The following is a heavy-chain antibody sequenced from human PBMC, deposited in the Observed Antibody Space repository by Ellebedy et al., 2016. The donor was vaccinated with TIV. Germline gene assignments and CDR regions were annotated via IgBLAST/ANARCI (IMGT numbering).Heavy chain of an antibody. CDR2: ISGSGGST. D-gene: IGHD3-10*01. CDR3: ASRSGSYPPKIDY. Sequence: GGSLRLSXAASGFTFSSYAMNWVRQAPGKGLEWVSAISGSGGSTYYADSVKGRFTISRDNSKNTPYLQMNSLRAEDTAVYYCASRSGSYPPKIDYWGQGTLVTVSS. J-gene: IGHJ4*02. V-gene: IGHV3-23*01. CDR1: GFTFSSYA.